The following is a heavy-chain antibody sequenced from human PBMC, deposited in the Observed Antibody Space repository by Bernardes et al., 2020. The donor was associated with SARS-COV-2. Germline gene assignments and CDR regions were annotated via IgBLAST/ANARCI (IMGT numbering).Heavy chain of an antibody. CDR3: AKGVGGNMDV. Sequence: SETLSLTCTVSGGSISGNYWSWIRQSPGKGLEWIGYIYYTGNTNYNPSLKSRVIISIDASQNQFSLRAEDTAVYYCAKGVGGNMDVWGQGTTVTVSS. CDR1: GGSISGNY. V-gene: IGHV4-59*12. J-gene: IGHJ6*02. D-gene: IGHD1-26*01. CDR2: IYYTGNT.